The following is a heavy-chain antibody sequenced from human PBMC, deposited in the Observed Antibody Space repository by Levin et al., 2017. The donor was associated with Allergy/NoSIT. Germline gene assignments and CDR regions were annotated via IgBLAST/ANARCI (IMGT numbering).Heavy chain of an antibody. V-gene: IGHV3-23*01. CDR3: AKDRRYCSSTSCYLAYYFDY. Sequence: GESLKISCAASGFTFSSYAMSWVRQAPGKGLEWVSAISGSGGSTYYADSVKGRFTISRDNSKNTLYLQMNSLRAEDTAVYYCAKDRRYCSSTSCYLAYYFDYWGQGTLVTVSS. J-gene: IGHJ4*02. CDR1: GFTFSSYA. D-gene: IGHD2-2*01. CDR2: ISGSGGST.